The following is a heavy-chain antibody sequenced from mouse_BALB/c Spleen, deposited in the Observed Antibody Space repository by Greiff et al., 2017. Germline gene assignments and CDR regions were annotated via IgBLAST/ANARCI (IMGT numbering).Heavy chain of an antibody. CDR3: ARNGSSYDYAMDY. CDR1: GFSLTSYG. D-gene: IGHD1-1*01. V-gene: IGHV2-9*02. J-gene: IGHJ4*01. Sequence: VQRVESGPGLVAPSQSLSITCTVSGFSLTSYGVHWVRQPPGKGLEWLGVIWAGGSTNYNSALMSRLSISKDNSKSQVFLKMNSLQTDDTAMYYCARNGSSYDYAMDYWGQGTSVTVSS. CDR2: IWAGGST.